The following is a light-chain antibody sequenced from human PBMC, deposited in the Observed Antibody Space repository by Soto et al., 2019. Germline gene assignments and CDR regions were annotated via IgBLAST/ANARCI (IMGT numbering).Light chain of an antibody. CDR2: DAS. Sequence: DIQMTQSPSSLSASVGDRATITCQASHDIKKFLNWFQEKPGKAPELLIYDASNLQTGVPSRFSGSGSGTHFTFTISSLQPEDIATYYCQRYDSLPPPFGQGTRLDIK. CDR3: QRYDSLPPP. J-gene: IGKJ5*01. V-gene: IGKV1-33*01. CDR1: HDIKKF.